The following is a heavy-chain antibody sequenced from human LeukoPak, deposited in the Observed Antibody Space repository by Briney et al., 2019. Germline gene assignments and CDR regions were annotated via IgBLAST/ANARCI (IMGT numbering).Heavy chain of an antibody. CDR3: ARHEAGGSASYFPCDY. J-gene: IGHJ4*02. Sequence: GESLKISCKASGYRLTDYWIGWVRQTPGQGLEWMGIVFETRNNPCFQGQVTISVDKSISTAYLQWSSRKASDAAMYYCARHEAGGSASYFPCDYWGQGTLVTVSS. V-gene: IGHV5-51*01. CDR1: GYRLTDYW. D-gene: IGHD3-10*01. CDR2: VFET.